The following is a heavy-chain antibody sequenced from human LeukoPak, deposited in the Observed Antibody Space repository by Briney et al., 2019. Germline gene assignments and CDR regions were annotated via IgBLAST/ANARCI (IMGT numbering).Heavy chain of an antibody. CDR2: IIPIFGTA. D-gene: IGHD2-15*01. V-gene: IGHV1-69*05. J-gene: IGHJ5*02. CDR1: GGTFSSYA. CDR3: ARENVVVVAATPGGGWFDP. Sequence: SVKVSCKASGGTFSSYAISWVRQAPGQGLEWMGGIIPIFGTANYAQKFQGRVTITTDESTSTAYMELSSLRSEDTAVYYCARENVVVVAATPGGGWFDPWGQGTLVTVSS.